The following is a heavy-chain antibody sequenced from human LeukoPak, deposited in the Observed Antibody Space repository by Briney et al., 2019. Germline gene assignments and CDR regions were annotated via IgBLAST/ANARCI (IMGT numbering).Heavy chain of an antibody. D-gene: IGHD2-15*01. CDR3: ARTVVAATPDYNWFDP. CDR1: GYTFTNYY. Sequence: PGASVKVPCKASGYTFTNYYMRWVRRAPGQGLEWMGWINPNSGGTNYAQKFQGRVTMTRDTSISTAYMELSRLRSDDTAVYYCARTVVAATPDYNWFDPWGQGTLVTVSS. CDR2: INPNSGGT. V-gene: IGHV1-2*02. J-gene: IGHJ5*02.